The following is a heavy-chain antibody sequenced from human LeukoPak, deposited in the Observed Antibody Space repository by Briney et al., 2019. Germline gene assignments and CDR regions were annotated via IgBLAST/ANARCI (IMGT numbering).Heavy chain of an antibody. CDR1: GYTFTGYY. D-gene: IGHD3-10*01. Sequence: SSVKVSCKASGYTFTGYYMHWLRQAPGQGLEWMGWINPNSGGTNYAQKFQGRVTMTRDTSISTAYMELSTLRSDDTAVYYCARDRNYYGSNYYYMDVWGKGTTVTVSS. V-gene: IGHV1-2*02. CDR3: ARDRNYYGSNYYYMDV. J-gene: IGHJ6*03. CDR2: INPNSGGT.